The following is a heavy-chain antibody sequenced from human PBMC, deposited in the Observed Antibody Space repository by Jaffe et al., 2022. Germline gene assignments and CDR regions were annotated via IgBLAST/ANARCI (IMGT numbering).Heavy chain of an antibody. J-gene: IGHJ6*03. D-gene: IGHD3-10*01. V-gene: IGHV3-23*01. CDR1: GFTFSSYA. CDR3: AKDDLSYYGPTSPYYYYYYMDV. CDR2: ISGSGGST. Sequence: EVQLLESGGGLVQPGGSLRLSCAASGFTFSSYAMSWVRQAPGKGLEWVSAISGSGGSTYYADSVKGRFTISRDNSKNTLYLQMNSLRAEDTAVYYCAKDDLSYYGPTSPYYYYYYMDVWGKGTTVTVSS.